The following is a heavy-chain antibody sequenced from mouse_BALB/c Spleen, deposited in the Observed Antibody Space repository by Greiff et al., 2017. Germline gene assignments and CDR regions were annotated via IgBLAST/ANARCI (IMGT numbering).Heavy chain of an antibody. V-gene: IGHV1-5*01. CDR1: GYTFTSYW. Sequence: VPLQQSGTVLARPGASVKMSCKASGYTFTSYWMHWVKQRPGQGLEWIGAIYPGNSDTSYNQKFKGKAKLTAVTSTSTAYMELSSLTNEDSAVYYCTRKYGKVYYCDDWGQGTTLTVSS. J-gene: IGHJ2*01. D-gene: IGHD2-10*02. CDR2: IYPGNSDT. CDR3: TRKYGKVYYCDD.